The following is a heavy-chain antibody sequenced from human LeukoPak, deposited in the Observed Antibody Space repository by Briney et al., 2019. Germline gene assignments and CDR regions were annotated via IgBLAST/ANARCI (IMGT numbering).Heavy chain of an antibody. CDR1: GFTFDDYA. CDR3: AKGPLYYYDSSGYSDYFDY. V-gene: IGHV3-9*01. J-gene: IGHJ4*02. CDR2: ISWNSGSI. Sequence: GGSLRLSCAASGFTFDDYAMHWVRQAPGKGLEWVSGISWNSGSIGYADSVKGRFTISRDNAKNSLYLQMNSLRAGDTAVYYCAKGPLYYYDSSGYSDYFDYWGQGTLVTVSS. D-gene: IGHD3-22*01.